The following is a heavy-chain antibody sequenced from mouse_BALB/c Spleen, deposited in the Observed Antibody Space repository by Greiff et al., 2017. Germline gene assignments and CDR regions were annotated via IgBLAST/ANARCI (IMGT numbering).Heavy chain of an antibody. CDR3: ARCRYGSIYFDY. CDR2: ISYSGST. Sequence: EVQLVESGPSLVKPSQTLSLTCSVTGDSITSGYWNWIRKFPGNKLEYMGYISYSGSTYYNPSLKSRISITRDTSKNQYYLQLNSVTTEDTATYYCARCRYGSIYFDYWGQGTTLTVAS. CDR1: GDSITSGY. V-gene: IGHV3-8*02. J-gene: IGHJ2*01. D-gene: IGHD1-1*01.